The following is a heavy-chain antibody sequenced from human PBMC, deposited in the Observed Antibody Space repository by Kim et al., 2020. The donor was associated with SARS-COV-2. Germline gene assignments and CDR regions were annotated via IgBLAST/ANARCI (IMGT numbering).Heavy chain of an antibody. D-gene: IGHD2-2*01. Sequence: GGSLRLSCAASGFTFSNYAMGWVRQAPGKGLEWVSAISGSGGSTYYADSVKGRFTISRDSSKDTLYLQMNSLRAEDTAVYYCAKKSSTSCYSQLDFWGHGTLVTVSA. CDR2: ISGSGGST. V-gene: IGHV3-23*01. J-gene: IGHJ5*01. CDR1: GFTFSNYA. CDR3: AKKSSTSCYSQLDF.